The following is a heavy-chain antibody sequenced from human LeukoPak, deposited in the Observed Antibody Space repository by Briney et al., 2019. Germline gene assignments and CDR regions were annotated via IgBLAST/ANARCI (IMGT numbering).Heavy chain of an antibody. CDR2: ISYDGSNK. CDR3: AGLGLAYFDY. V-gene: IGHV3-30*03. Sequence: GRSLRLSCAASGFTFSSYGMHWVRQAPGKGLEWVAVISYDGSNKYYADSVKGRFTISRDNSKNTLYLQMNSLRAEDTAVYYCAGLGLAYFDYWGQGTLVTVSS. J-gene: IGHJ4*02. D-gene: IGHD5-12*01. CDR1: GFTFSSYG.